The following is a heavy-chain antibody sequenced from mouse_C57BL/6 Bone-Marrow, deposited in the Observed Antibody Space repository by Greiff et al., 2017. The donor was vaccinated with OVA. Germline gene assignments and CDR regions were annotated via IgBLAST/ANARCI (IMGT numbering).Heavy chain of an antibody. CDR1: GYTFTSYW. V-gene: IGHV1-64*01. Sequence: VQLQQPGAELVKPGASVKLSCKASGYTFTSYWMHWVKQRPGQGLEWIGMIHPNSGSTNYNEKFKSKATLTVDKSSSTAYMQLSSLTSEDSAVYYCARSPYYYGSSHYFDYRGQGTTLTVSS. J-gene: IGHJ2*01. CDR2: IHPNSGST. D-gene: IGHD1-1*01. CDR3: ARSPYYYGSSHYFDY.